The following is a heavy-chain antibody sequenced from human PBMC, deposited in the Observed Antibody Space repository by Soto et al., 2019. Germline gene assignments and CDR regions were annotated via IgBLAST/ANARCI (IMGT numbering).Heavy chain of an antibody. D-gene: IGHD6-13*01. CDR1: GGSISSGGYS. CDR3: ARQSRQAYSSSWYRNYYGMDV. V-gene: IGHV4-30-2*01. CDR2: IYHSVST. Sequence: PSETLSLTCAVSGGSISSGGYSWSWIRQPPGKGLEYIGYIYHSVSTYYNPSLKSRVTISVDRSKNQFSLKLSSVTAADTAVYYCARQSRQAYSSSWYRNYYGMDVWGQGTTVTVSS. J-gene: IGHJ6*02.